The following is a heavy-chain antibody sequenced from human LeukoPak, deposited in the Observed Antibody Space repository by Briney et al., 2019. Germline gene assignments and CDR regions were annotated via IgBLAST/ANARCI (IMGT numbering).Heavy chain of an antibody. V-gene: IGHV4-38-2*01. CDR2: IYSGST. J-gene: IGHJ4*02. Sequence: SETLSLTCAVPGYSISSGYYWGWIRQPPGKGLEWIGSIYSGSTYNNPSLKSRVTISVDTSKNQFSLKLSSVTAADTAVYYCARIYCSSTTCYPDNWGQGTLVAVSS. CDR1: GYSISSGYY. D-gene: IGHD2-2*01. CDR3: ARIYCSSTTCYPDN.